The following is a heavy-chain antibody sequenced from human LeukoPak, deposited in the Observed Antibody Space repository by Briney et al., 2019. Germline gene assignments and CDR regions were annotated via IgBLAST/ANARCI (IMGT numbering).Heavy chain of an antibody. D-gene: IGHD6-13*01. CDR1: GGSFSSSNW. Sequence: AETLSLTCAVSGGSFSSSNWWRGGRQPPGKGLEGIGEIYHSGSTNYNPSLKSRVTISVDKSKNQFSLKLSSVTAADPAVYYCARDGVAAAVDAFDIWGQGTMVTVSS. V-gene: IGHV4-4*02. CDR2: IYHSGST. CDR3: ARDGVAAAVDAFDI. J-gene: IGHJ3*02.